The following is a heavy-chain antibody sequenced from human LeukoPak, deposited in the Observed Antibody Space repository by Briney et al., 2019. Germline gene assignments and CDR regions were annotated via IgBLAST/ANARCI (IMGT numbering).Heavy chain of an antibody. CDR1: GFTFSSYW. Sequence: GGSLRLSCAASGFTFSSYWLHWVRQAPGKGLVWVSRINSDGSSITYADSVEGRFTISRDNAKNTLYLQMNSLRVEDTAVYYCAREGRVSGYDFDCWGQGTLVTVSS. CDR3: AREGRVSGYDFDC. V-gene: IGHV3-74*03. CDR2: INSDGSSI. D-gene: IGHD5-12*01. J-gene: IGHJ4*02.